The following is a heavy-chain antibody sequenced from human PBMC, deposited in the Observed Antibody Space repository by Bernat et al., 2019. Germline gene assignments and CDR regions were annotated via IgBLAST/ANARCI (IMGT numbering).Heavy chain of an antibody. CDR3: ARETAVAGNDY. D-gene: IGHD6-19*01. J-gene: IGHJ4*02. CDR1: GSTSGDI. V-gene: IGHV3-48*03. CDR2: ISSSGGTI. Sequence: EVQLVESGGGWYRLGGSWDSPVEPLGSTSGDIEMTGFGRPQGKGLGWVSYISSSGGTIQYADSVKGRSTISRDNAKNSLYLQMNSLRAEDTAVYYCARETAVAGNDYWGQGTLVTVSS.